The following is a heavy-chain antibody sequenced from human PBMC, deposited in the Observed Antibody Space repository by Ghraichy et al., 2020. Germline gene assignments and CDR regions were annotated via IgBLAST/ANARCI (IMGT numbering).Heavy chain of an antibody. CDR2: IYTSGST. D-gene: IGHD3-16*02. CDR3: ARSLAYYDYVWGSYRIFDY. V-gene: IGHV4-4*07. CDR1: GGSISSYY. Sequence: SETLSLTCTVSGGSISSYYWSWIRQPAGKGLEWIGRIYTSGSTNYNPSLKSRVTMSVDTSKNQFSLKLSSVTAADTAVYYCARSLAYYDYVWGSYRIFDYWGQGTLVTVSS. J-gene: IGHJ4*02.